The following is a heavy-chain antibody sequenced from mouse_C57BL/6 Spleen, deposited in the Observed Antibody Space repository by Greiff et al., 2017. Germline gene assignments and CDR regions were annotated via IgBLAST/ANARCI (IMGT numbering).Heavy chain of an antibody. CDR2: LVPSDSAT. CDR3: ARWSSGYHYCDY. V-gene: IGHV1-52*01. Sequence: QVQLQQPGAELVRPGSSVKLSCKASGYSFTSYWMHWVKQRPIQGLEWLGNLVPSDSATYYTQKLKDTATLTVDKSSSTAYMQLSSLTSEYSAVYYCARWSSGYHYCDYWGQGTTLTVSS. CDR1: GYSFTSYW. D-gene: IGHD3-2*02. J-gene: IGHJ2*01.